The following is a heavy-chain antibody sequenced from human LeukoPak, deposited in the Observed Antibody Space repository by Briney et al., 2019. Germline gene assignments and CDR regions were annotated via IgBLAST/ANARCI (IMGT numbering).Heavy chain of an antibody. CDR3: ATSPYACSSTSCYLRPYYYYYMDV. CDR2: IIPIFGTA. D-gene: IGHD2-2*01. Sequence: ASVKVSCKASGGTFSSYAISWGRQAPGQGLEWMGGIIPIFGTANYAQKFQGRVTITADESTSTAYMELSSLRSEDTAVYYCATSPYACSSTSCYLRPYYYYYMDVWGKGTTVTVSS. J-gene: IGHJ6*03. CDR1: GGTFSSYA. V-gene: IGHV1-69*13.